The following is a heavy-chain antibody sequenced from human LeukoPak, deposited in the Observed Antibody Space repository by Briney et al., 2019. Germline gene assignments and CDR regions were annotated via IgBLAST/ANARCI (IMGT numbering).Heavy chain of an antibody. J-gene: IGHJ6*03. Sequence: ASETLSLTCTVSGDSISTYHWSWIRQPPGTGLEWIGYISSTGSTNYNPSLKSRVTISVDTSKNQFSLKLSSVTAADTAVYYCARRAGLPSYYYMDVWGKGTTVTVSS. CDR3: ARRAGLPSYYYMDV. CDR1: GDSISTYH. CDR2: ISSTGST. V-gene: IGHV4-4*09. D-gene: IGHD6-19*01.